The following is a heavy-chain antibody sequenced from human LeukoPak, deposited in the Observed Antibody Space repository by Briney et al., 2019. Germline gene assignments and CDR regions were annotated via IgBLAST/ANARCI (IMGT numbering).Heavy chain of an antibody. D-gene: IGHD2-15*01. CDR3: ARESQCSGGSCYSV. CDR1: GYTLTSYG. Sequence: GASVKVSCEASGYTLTSYGINWMRQAPGQGLEWMGWISTQSGNTNYAQKVQGRLTLTTDRSTNTAYMELRSLRSDDTAVYYCARESQCSGGSCYSVWGQGTLVTVSS. CDR2: ISTQSGNT. V-gene: IGHV1-18*01. J-gene: IGHJ4*02.